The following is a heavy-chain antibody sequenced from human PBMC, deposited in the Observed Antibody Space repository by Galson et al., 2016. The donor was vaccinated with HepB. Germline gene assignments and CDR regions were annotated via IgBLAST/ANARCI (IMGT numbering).Heavy chain of an antibody. CDR1: GFTFRSYG. V-gene: IGHV4-38-2*01. D-gene: IGHD6-13*01. CDR3: VRLGMAAAVANRRGSLY. Sequence: LRLSCAASGFTFRSYGVTWVRQSPGMGLEYLGSIHQSGTSYYNPSLASRVTVSADTSRNQFLLRLTSVTAADTAVYYCVRLGMAAAVANRRGSLYWGQGALVTVSS. J-gene: IGHJ4*02. CDR2: IHQSGTS.